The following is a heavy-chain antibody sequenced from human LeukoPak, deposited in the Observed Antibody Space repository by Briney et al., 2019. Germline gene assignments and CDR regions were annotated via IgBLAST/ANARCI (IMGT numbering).Heavy chain of an antibody. D-gene: IGHD3-10*01. CDR3: ARDLAGHYYGSGSSFDY. CDR1: GFTFSSYW. J-gene: IGHJ4*02. CDR2: IREDGNEK. Sequence: PSGGSLRLSCAASGFTFSSYWMSWVRQAPGKGLEWVANIREDGNEKYYADSVKGQFTISRDNAKNSLFLQMDSLRAEDTAVYYCARDLAGHYYGSGSSFDYWGQGTLVTVSS. V-gene: IGHV3-7*01.